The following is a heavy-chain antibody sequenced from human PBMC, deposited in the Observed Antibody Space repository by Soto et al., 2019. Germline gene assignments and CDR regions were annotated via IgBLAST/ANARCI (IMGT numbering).Heavy chain of an antibody. V-gene: IGHV4-39*02. CDR2: IYYSGST. CDR3: ATQEVGGSYVYTFDP. D-gene: IGHD1-26*01. CDR1: GGSISSSSYY. Sequence: QLQLQESGPGLVKPSETLSLTCTVSGGSISSSSYYWGWIRQPPGKVLEWIGSIYYSGSTYYNPSLKSRVTISVDTSKNHFSLKLSSGTAADTAVYYCATQEVGGSYVYTFDPWGQGTLVTVSS. J-gene: IGHJ5*02.